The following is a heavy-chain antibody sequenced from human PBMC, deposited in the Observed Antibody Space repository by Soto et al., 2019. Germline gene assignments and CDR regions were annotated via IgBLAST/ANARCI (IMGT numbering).Heavy chain of an antibody. Sequence: QLQLQESGSGLVKPSQTLSLTCAVSGGSINTATHSWSWIRQPPGKGLEWIGYIYHSGSTYYNPSVNSRVTTTIDKSNTQFSLRLSSVTAADTAVYYCARGGGVTTTGDDYWGQGILVTVSS. J-gene: IGHJ4*02. CDR2: IYHSGST. V-gene: IGHV4-30-2*01. D-gene: IGHD4-4*01. CDR3: ARGGGVTTTGDDY. CDR1: GGSINTATHS.